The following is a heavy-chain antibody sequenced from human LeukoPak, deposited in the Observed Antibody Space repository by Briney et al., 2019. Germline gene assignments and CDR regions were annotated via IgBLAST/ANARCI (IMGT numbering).Heavy chain of an antibody. J-gene: IGHJ4*02. Sequence: PSETLSLTCTVSGGSINGGDYYWSWIRQVPGKGLEWIGFMYYSGSSSYNPSLKSRVSISVDTSKNEFSLKLTSVTVADTAVYYCVTRRDSYDSHGYYDNWGQGTLVSVSS. D-gene: IGHD3-22*01. CDR1: GGSINGGDYY. V-gene: IGHV4-31*03. CDR2: MYYSGSS. CDR3: VTRRDSYDSHGYYDN.